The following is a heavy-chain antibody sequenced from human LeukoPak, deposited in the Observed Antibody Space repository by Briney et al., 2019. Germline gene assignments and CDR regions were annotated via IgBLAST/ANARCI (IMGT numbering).Heavy chain of an antibody. D-gene: IGHD5-12*01. CDR1: GCSISSYY. J-gene: IGHJ4*02. CDR3: AREGYGGYRAFDF. CDR2: IYYSGST. Sequence: PSETLSLTCTVSGCSISSYYWSWIRQPPGKGLEWIGYIYYSGSTNYNPSLKSRVTISVDTSKNQFSLKLSSVTAADTAVYYCAREGYGGYRAFDFWGQGTLVTVSS. V-gene: IGHV4-59*01.